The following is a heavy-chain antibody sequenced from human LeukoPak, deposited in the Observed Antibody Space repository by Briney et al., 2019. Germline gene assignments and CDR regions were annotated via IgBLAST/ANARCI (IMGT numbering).Heavy chain of an antibody. V-gene: IGHV3-30*18. CDR1: GFTFSSYG. Sequence: GGSLRLSCAASGFTFSSYGMHWVRQAPGKGLEWVAVISYDGSNKYYADSVKGRFTISRDNSKSTLYLQMNSLRAEDTAVYYCAKDRGRFRGSYDFDYWGQGTLVTVSS. J-gene: IGHJ4*02. CDR2: ISYDGSNK. CDR3: AKDRGRFRGSYDFDY. D-gene: IGHD1-26*01.